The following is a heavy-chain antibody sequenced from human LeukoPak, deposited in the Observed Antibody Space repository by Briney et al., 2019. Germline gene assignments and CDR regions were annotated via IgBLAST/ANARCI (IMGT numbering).Heavy chain of an antibody. V-gene: IGHV3-7*03. Sequence: GGSLRLSCAASGLTFSNYWMDWVRQAPGKGLEWVANIKQNGSEKNYVDSVKGRFIISRDNAKNSLYLQMNTLRADDTAVYCCARDGFGTGSNWGQGTLVTVSS. J-gene: IGHJ4*02. CDR3: ARDGFGTGSN. CDR2: IKQNGSEK. CDR1: GLTFSNYW. D-gene: IGHD3-16*01.